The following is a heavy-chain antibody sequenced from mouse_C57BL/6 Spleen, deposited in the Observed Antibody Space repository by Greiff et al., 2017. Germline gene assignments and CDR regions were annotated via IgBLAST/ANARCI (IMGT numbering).Heavy chain of an antibody. J-gene: IGHJ4*01. CDR3: ASSRQLTPMDY. V-gene: IGHV5-12*01. CDR2: ISNGGGST. D-gene: IGHD3-2*02. CDR1: GFTFSDYY. Sequence: EVQLVESGGGLVQPGGSLKLSCAASGFTFSDYYMYWVRQTPEKRLEWVAYISNGGGSTYYPDTVKGRFTISRDNAKNTLYLQMSRLKSEDTAMYYCASSRQLTPMDYWGQGTSVTVSS.